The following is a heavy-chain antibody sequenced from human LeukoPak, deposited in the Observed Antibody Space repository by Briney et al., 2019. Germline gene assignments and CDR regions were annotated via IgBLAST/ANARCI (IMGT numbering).Heavy chain of an antibody. V-gene: IGHV4-39*07. Sequence: SETLSLTCTVSGGSISSSNYYWGWIRQPPVKGLEWIGSIYYSGSTYYSPSLKSRVTISVDTSKNQFSLKLSSVTAADTAVYYCARGRRPRYYYMDVWGKGTTVTVSS. D-gene: IGHD3-16*01. CDR1: GGSISSSNYY. J-gene: IGHJ6*03. CDR2: IYYSGST. CDR3: ARGRRPRYYYMDV.